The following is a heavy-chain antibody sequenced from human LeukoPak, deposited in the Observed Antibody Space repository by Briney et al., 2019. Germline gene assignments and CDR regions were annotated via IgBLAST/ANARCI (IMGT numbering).Heavy chain of an antibody. D-gene: IGHD6-13*01. J-gene: IGHJ4*02. CDR3: ARDIATAYHFAFDY. V-gene: IGHV3-21*01. Sequence: PGGSLRLIHAACGFTFRSYNINWVRQGPGKGLEWVSSISTSSSYIHYADSVKGRFTISRDNAKNSMSLQMNSLRAEDTAVYYCARDIATAYHFAFDYVGQGHGIIVSS. CDR2: ISTSSSYI. CDR1: GFTFRSYN.